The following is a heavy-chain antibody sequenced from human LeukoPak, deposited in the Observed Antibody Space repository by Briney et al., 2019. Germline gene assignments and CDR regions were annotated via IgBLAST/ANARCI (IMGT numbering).Heavy chain of an antibody. CDR1: GFTFSSYA. CDR3: AREGQLPDDYYGSGN. J-gene: IGHJ4*02. V-gene: IGHV3-23*01. Sequence: PGGSLRLSCAASGFTFSSYAMSWVRQAPGKGLEWVSAISGSGGSTYYADSVKGRFTISRDNAKNSLYLQMNSLRAEDTAVYYCAREGQLPDDYYGSGNWGQGTLVTVSS. D-gene: IGHD3-10*01. CDR2: ISGSGGST.